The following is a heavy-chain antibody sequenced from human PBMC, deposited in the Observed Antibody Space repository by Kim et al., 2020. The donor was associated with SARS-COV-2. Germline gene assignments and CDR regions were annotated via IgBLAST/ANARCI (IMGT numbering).Heavy chain of an antibody. J-gene: IGHJ5*01. V-gene: IGHV4-61*09. CDR2: IYSSGST. CDR3: ARGFGHFDP. CDR1: GGSITSGSYY. D-gene: IGHD3-3*01. Sequence: SETLSLTCTVSGGSITSGSYYWTWIRQPAGKELEWIGHIYSSGSTNYNSSLNSRVTISRYTSKNQFSLQLNSVTAADTAVYYCARGFGHFDPSGQGILVTVSS.